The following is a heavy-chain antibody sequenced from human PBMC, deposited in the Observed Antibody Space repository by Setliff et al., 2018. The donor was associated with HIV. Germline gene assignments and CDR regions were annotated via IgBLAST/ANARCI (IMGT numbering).Heavy chain of an antibody. D-gene: IGHD2-15*01. V-gene: IGHV4-59*12. CDR2: IYYSGST. CDR1: GGSISSYY. J-gene: IGHJ4*02. CDR3: ARDFEASKHCSGGSCPFDY. Sequence: SETLSLTCTVSGGSISSYYWSWIRQPPGKGLEWIGYIYYSGSTNYNPSLKSRVTISVDTSKNQFSLKLSSVTAADTAAYYCARDFEASKHCSGGSCPFDYWGQGTLVTVSS.